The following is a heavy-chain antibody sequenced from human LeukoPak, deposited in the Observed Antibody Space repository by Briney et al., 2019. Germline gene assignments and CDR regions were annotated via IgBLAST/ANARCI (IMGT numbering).Heavy chain of an antibody. D-gene: IGHD3-10*01. CDR2: IFSYGNT. Sequence: SETLSLTCTVYSGSVTSGYWTWIRQPPGKGLEWIGYIFSYGNTEYSPSLKSRATISLATSKNQCSLKLTSVTAADTAVYYCARVVYRGENWFDPWGPGTLVTVSS. CDR1: SGSVTSGY. V-gene: IGHV4-59*02. J-gene: IGHJ5*02. CDR3: ARVVYRGENWFDP.